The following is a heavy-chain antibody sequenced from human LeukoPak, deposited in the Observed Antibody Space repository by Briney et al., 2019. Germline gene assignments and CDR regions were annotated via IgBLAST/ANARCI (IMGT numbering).Heavy chain of an antibody. CDR1: GFTFSVYA. Sequence: TGGSLRLSCSASGFTFSVYAIHWVRQAPGKGLEYVSTIISNGGSTYYADSVKGRFTISRDNSKNTVSLQMSSLRAEDTALYYCVKDGLAFCGGDCYSYFDYLGQGTLVTVSS. V-gene: IGHV3-64D*06. CDR2: IISNGGST. D-gene: IGHD2-21*02. J-gene: IGHJ4*02. CDR3: VKDGLAFCGGDCYSYFDY.